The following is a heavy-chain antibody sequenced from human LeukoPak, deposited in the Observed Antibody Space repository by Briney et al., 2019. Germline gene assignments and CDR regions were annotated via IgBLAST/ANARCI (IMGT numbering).Heavy chain of an antibody. D-gene: IGHD6-19*01. CDR1: GFTFSSYA. Sequence: GGSLRLSCAASGFTFSSYAMSLVRQAPGKGLELVSAISGSGGSTYYADSVKGRFTISRDNSKNTLYLQMNSLRAEDTAVYYCAKRDSSGWQYYYYGMDVWGQGTTVTVSS. CDR3: AKRDSSGWQYYYYGMDV. V-gene: IGHV3-23*01. J-gene: IGHJ6*02. CDR2: ISGSGGST.